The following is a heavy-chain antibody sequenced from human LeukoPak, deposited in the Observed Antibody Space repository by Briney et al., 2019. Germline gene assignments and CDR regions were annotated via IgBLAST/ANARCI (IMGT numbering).Heavy chain of an antibody. CDR2: IYYSGST. V-gene: IGHV4-59*01. D-gene: IGHD1-26*01. CDR1: GGSISSYY. Sequence: SSETLSLTCTVSGGSISSYYWSWIRQPPGKVLEWIGYIYYSGSTNYNPSLKSRVTISVDTSKNQFSLKLSSVTAADTAVYYCARVGGSYNYWGQGTLVTVSS. CDR3: ARVGGSYNY. J-gene: IGHJ4*02.